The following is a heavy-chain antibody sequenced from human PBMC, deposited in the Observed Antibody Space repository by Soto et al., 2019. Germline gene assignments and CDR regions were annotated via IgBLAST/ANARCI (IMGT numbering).Heavy chain of an antibody. J-gene: IGHJ6*02. CDR1: GFSLSTSGMC. V-gene: IGHV2-70*01. CDR2: IDWDDDK. D-gene: IGHD2-2*02. Sequence: SGPTLVNPTQTLTLTCTFSGFSLSTSGMCVSWIRQPPGKALEWLALIDWDDDKYYSTSLKTRLTISKDTSKNQVVLTVTNMDPVDTATYYCARTERLYCSSTSCYIKGGYYYGMDVWGQGTTVTVSS. CDR3: ARTERLYCSSTSCYIKGGYYYGMDV.